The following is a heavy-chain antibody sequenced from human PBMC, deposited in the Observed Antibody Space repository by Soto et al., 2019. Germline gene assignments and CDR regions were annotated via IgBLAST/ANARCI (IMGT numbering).Heavy chain of an antibody. V-gene: IGHV3-21*01. D-gene: IGHD5-18*01. CDR1: GFTFSSYS. CDR2: ISSSSSYI. CDR3: ARERTAMPNDAFDI. J-gene: IGHJ3*02. Sequence: EVQLVESGGGLVKPGGSLRLSCAASGFTFSSYSMNWVRQAPGKGLEWVSSISSSSSYIYYADSVKGRFTISRDNXXXXXXXXXXXXRAEDTAVYYCARERTAMPNDAFDIWGQGTMVTVSS.